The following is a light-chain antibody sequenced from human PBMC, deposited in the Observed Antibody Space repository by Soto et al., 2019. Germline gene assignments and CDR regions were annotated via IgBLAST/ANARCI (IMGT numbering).Light chain of an antibody. V-gene: IGKV1-5*01. J-gene: IGKJ2*01. CDR1: PSISRW. CDR3: QQFSKYLYT. Sequence: DIQMTQSPSTLSASVGDRVTITCRASPSISRWLAWYQQKLGKAPELLIYDASSLKSGVPSRFSGSGSGTVFSLTISSPQPDDSTTYYGQQFSKYLYTFGQGTKLEIK. CDR2: DAS.